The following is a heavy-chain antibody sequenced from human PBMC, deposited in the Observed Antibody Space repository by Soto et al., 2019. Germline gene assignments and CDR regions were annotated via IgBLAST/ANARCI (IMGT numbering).Heavy chain of an antibody. CDR3: AGGGNYDHQFDY. Sequence: SETLSLTCTVSGGSVSSGSYYWSWIRQPPGKGLEWIGYIYYSGSTNYNPSLKSRVTISVDTSKNQFSLKLSSVTAADTAVYYCAGGGNYDHQFDYWGQGTLVTVSS. CDR1: GGSVSSGSYY. V-gene: IGHV4-61*01. J-gene: IGHJ4*02. CDR2: IYYSGST. D-gene: IGHD1-7*01.